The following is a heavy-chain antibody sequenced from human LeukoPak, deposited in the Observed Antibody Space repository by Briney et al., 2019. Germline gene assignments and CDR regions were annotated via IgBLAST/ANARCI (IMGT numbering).Heavy chain of an antibody. J-gene: IGHJ6*03. D-gene: IGHD6-13*01. V-gene: IGHV4-34*01. CDR2: INHSGST. Sequence: SETLSLTCAVYGGSFSGYYWSWIRQPPGKGLEWIGEINHSGSTNYNPSLKSRVTISVDTSKNHFSLKLSSVTAAETAVYYCARRAAVAAAGTRYYYMDVWGKGTTVTISS. CDR1: GGSFSGYY. CDR3: ARRAAVAAAGTRYYYMDV.